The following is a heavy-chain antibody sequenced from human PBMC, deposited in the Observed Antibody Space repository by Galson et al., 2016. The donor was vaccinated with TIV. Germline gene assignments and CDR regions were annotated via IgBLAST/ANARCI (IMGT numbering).Heavy chain of an antibody. V-gene: IGHV3-49*04. D-gene: IGHD3-9*01. CDR3: VSPKIRDSSGTFAGY. Sequence: SLRLSCAASGLTFGDSAMNWVRQAPGKGLEWVGFIRSKGYGGTPEYAASVKGRFIVSRDDAKSIVHLQMNGLKIEVTAGYYSVSPKIRDSSGTFAGYWGQGTLVLVSS. J-gene: IGHJ4*02. CDR2: IRSKGYGGTP. CDR1: GLTFGDSA.